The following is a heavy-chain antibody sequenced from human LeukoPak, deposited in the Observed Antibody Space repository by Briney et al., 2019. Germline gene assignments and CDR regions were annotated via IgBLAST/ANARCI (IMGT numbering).Heavy chain of an antibody. D-gene: IGHD4-17*01. Sequence: SEALSLTCAVSGGSIGSYYWSWLRQPPGRGLEWIGYIYYSGTTNYNPSLKSRVTISVDTSKNQFSLKLTSLTAADTAVYYCAREDPQTTVPEGLDVWGQGATVTVSS. J-gene: IGHJ6*02. CDR3: AREDPQTTVPEGLDV. CDR2: IYYSGTT. CDR1: GGSIGSYY. V-gene: IGHV4-59*01.